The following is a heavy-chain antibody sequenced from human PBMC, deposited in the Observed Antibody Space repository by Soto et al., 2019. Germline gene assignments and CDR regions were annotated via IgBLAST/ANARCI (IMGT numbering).Heavy chain of an antibody. V-gene: IGHV1-3*01. J-gene: IGHJ4*02. CDR2: INAGNGNT. Sequence: QVQLVQSGAEVKKPGASVKVSCKASGYTFTSYAMHWVRQAPGQRLEWMGWINAGNGNTKYSQKFQGRVTITRDTSASTAYMELSSLRSEVTAVYYCARGPVGPDAPGDYWGQGTLVTVSS. CDR3: ARGPVGPDAPGDY. CDR1: GYTFTSYA.